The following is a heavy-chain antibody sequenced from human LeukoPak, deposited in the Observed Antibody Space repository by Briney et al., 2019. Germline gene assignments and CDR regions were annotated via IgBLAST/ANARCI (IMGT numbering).Heavy chain of an antibody. CDR1: GFTFSSYA. D-gene: IGHD4-17*01. CDR2: ISSSSSYI. CDR3: ARDRKDGDYYYYGMDV. J-gene: IGHJ6*02. Sequence: GGSLRLSCAASGFTFSSYAMSWVRQAPGKGLEWVSSISSSSSYIYYADSVKGRFTISRDNAKNSLYLQMNSLRAEDTAVYYCARDRKDGDYYYYGMDVWGQGTTVTVSS. V-gene: IGHV3-21*01.